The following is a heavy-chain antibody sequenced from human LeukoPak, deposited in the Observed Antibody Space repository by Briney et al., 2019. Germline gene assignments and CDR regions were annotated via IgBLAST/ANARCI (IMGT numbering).Heavy chain of an antibody. Sequence: GGSLRLSCAASGFTFSSYGMHWVRQAPGKGLEWVAFIRYDGSNKYYADSVKGRFTISRDNSKNTLYLQMNSLRAEDTAVYYCAKDRGTYYDFYGYMDVWGKGTTVTVSS. J-gene: IGHJ6*03. CDR2: IRYDGSNK. CDR1: GFTFSSYG. V-gene: IGHV3-30*02. CDR3: AKDRGTYYDFYGYMDV. D-gene: IGHD3-3*01.